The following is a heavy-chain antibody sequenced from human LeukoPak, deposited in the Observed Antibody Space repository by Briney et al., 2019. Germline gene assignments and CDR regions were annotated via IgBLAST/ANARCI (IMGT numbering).Heavy chain of an antibody. CDR3: ARAFELLHFDY. Sequence: PSETLSLTCTVSGGSISSYYWSWIRQPPGKGLEWIGYIYYSGSTNYNPSLKSRVTISVDRSKNQFSLKLSSVTAADTAVYYCARAFELLHFDYWGQGTLVTVSS. CDR1: GGSISSYY. CDR2: IYYSGST. V-gene: IGHV4-59*12. D-gene: IGHD5-12*01. J-gene: IGHJ4*02.